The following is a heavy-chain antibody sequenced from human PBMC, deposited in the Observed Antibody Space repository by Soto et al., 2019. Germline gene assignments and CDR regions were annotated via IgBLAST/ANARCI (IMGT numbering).Heavy chain of an antibody. CDR1: GYDFTAYD. CDR3: GRGPSPRSPAGGTPYYYAMDV. CDR2: MNPINGAA. V-gene: IGHV1-8*02. J-gene: IGHJ6*02. Sequence: ASVKVSCKASGYDFTAYDINWVRQASGQGLEWMGWMNPINGAAGSARRFQGRISMTRNTATGTAYLELTSLRSGDSAVYYCGRGPSPRSPAGGTPYYYAMDVWGPGTTVTVSS. D-gene: IGHD6-13*01.